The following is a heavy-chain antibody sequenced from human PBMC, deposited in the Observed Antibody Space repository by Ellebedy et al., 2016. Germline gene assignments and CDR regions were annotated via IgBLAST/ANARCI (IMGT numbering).Heavy chain of an antibody. Sequence: GGSLRLSXAASGFTFGDYGMHWVRQAPGKGLEWVALIWYVGSETYHADSVKGRFTISRDNSKDTLYLQMDSLRVEDTAVYYCAKDMYSSTSSRCDSWGQGTLVTVSS. V-gene: IGHV3-33*06. CDR1: GFTFGDYG. D-gene: IGHD6-19*01. CDR2: IWYVGSET. CDR3: AKDMYSSTSSRCDS. J-gene: IGHJ4*02.